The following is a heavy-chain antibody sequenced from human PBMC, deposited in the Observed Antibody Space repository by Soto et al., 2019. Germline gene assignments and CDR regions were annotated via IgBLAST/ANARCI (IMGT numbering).Heavy chain of an antibody. J-gene: IGHJ6*02. CDR1: EFTFCSYG. CDR3: ARDRYSYYDFWSGSLPYYYYGMDV. D-gene: IGHD3-3*01. V-gene: IGHV3-30*03. CDR2: ISYDGSKK. Sequence: GGSLRLSCAASEFTFCSYGVHWVRQAPGKGLEWVAVISYDGSKKNYLDSVKGRFTISRDNSKNTMYLEMNSLRAEDTAVYYCARDRYSYYDFWSGSLPYYYYGMDVWGQGTTVTVSS.